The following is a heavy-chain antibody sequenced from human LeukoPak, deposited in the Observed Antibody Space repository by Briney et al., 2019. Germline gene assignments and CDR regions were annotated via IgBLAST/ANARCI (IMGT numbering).Heavy chain of an antibody. CDR3: ARDHWFDP. J-gene: IGHJ5*02. V-gene: IGHV1-46*01. CDR2: INPSGGST. CDR1: GYTFTSYY. Sequence: ASVKVSCKASGYTFTSYYMHWVRQAPGQGLEWMGIINPSGGSTSYAQKFQGRVTMTRDTSISTANMELRSLRSDDTAVYYCARDHWFDPWGQGTLVTVSS.